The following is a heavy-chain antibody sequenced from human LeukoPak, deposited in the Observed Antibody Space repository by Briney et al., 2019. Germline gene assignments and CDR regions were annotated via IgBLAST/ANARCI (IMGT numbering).Heavy chain of an antibody. V-gene: IGHV3-21*01. CDR2: ISSSSSYI. CDR3: ARTYSSGRSIVDYFDY. J-gene: IGHJ4*02. Sequence: GGSLRLSCAASGFTFSSYSMNWVRQAPGKGLEWVSSISSSSSYIYYADSVKGRFTISRDNAKNSLYLQMNSLRAEDTAVYYCARTYSSGRSIVDYFDYWGQGTLVTVSS. CDR1: GFTFSSYS. D-gene: IGHD6-19*01.